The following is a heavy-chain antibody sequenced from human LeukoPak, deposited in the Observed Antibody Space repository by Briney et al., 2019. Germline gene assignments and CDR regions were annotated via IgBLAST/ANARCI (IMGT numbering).Heavy chain of an antibody. D-gene: IGHD3-10*01. CDR1: GYTFTGYY. Sequence: ASVKVSCKASGYTFTGYYMHWVRQAPGQGLDWMGWLNPNSGNTDYAQKFQGRVTMTRDTSISTAYMELSRLRSDDTAVYYCATPLLLWFGELSDYWGQGTLVTVSP. V-gene: IGHV1-2*02. J-gene: IGHJ4*02. CDR3: ATPLLLWFGELSDY. CDR2: LNPNSGNT.